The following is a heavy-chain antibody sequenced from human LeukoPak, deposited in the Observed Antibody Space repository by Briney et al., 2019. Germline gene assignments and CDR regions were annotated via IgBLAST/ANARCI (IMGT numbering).Heavy chain of an antibody. CDR3: ARAPEWLVHCWFDP. D-gene: IGHD6-19*01. Sequence: GGSLRISCAASGFTFSSYSMNWVRQAPGKGLEWVSSISSSSRYIYYADSVKGRFTISRDNAKSSLYLQMNSLRAEDTAVYYCARAPEWLVHCWFDPWGQGTLVTVSS. CDR1: GFTFSSYS. V-gene: IGHV3-21*01. CDR2: ISSSSRYI. J-gene: IGHJ5*02.